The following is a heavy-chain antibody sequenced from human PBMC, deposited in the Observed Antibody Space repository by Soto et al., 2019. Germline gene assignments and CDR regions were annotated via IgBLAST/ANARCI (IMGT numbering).Heavy chain of an antibody. CDR2: ISYDATNK. V-gene: IGHV3-30*18. CDR1: GFTFNTYA. Sequence: QVHLVESGGDVVQPGQSLRLSCAASGFTFNTYAMHWFRQAPGKGLEWVAIISYDATNKFYGDSVKGRFTISRDNSKNTLYLQMNSLRPEDTAVYYCAKTDPGGRCSGVCYPDYWAQGILVTVSS. D-gene: IGHD2-21*02. CDR3: AKTDPGGRCSGVCYPDY. J-gene: IGHJ4*02.